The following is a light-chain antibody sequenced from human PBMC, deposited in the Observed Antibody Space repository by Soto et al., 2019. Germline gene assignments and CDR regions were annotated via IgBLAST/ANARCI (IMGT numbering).Light chain of an antibody. Sequence: QSALTQPASVSGSPGQSITISCTGTSSDVGGFSYVSWFQQHPGKAPKLMIYDVSNRPSGVSSRFSGSKSGSTASLTISGLQAEDEADYYCSSYTSSSTPVVFGTGTKVTVL. J-gene: IGLJ1*01. CDR2: DVS. CDR1: SSDVGGFSY. V-gene: IGLV2-14*01. CDR3: SSYTSSSTPVV.